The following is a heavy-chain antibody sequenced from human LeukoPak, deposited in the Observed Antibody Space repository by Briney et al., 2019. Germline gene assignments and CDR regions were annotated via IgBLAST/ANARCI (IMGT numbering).Heavy chain of an antibody. CDR3: ARSTDIVVVPAAMGY. Sequence: GGSLRLSCAASGFTFSSYSMNWVRQAPGKGLEWVSSISSSSSYTYYADSVKGRFTISRDNAKNSLYLQMNSLRAEDTAVYYCARSTDIVVVPAAMGYWGQGTLVTVSS. V-gene: IGHV3-21*01. CDR1: GFTFSSYS. CDR2: ISSSSSYT. D-gene: IGHD2-2*01. J-gene: IGHJ4*02.